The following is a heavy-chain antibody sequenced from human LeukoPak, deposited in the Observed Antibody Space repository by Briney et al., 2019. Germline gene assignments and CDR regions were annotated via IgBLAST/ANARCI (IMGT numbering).Heavy chain of an antibody. Sequence: GASVKVSCKASGYTFTSYGISWVRQAPGQGLEWMGWISTYNGNTNSAQKLQGRVIMTTDTSTSTAHMELRSLRSDDTAVYYCARGFRNDAFDIWGQGTMVTVSS. CDR3: ARGFRNDAFDI. V-gene: IGHV1-18*01. CDR1: GYTFTSYG. J-gene: IGHJ3*02. D-gene: IGHD1-14*01. CDR2: ISTYNGNT.